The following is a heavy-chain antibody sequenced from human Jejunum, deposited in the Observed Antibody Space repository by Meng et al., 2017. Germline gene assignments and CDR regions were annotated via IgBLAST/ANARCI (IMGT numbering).Heavy chain of an antibody. J-gene: IGHJ5*01. D-gene: IGHD2-21*01. CDR1: SGSFTGYY. CDR2: IHQTGST. Sequence: QVPLKQVGAGMLKPSAALALTCTCYSGSFTGYYWSWVRQSPGKGLEWIGEIHQTGSTNYSPSLQSRVTISIDTSKNEFSLELRSVTAADTAVYYCARYLWSRGLFDSWGQGTLVTVSS. V-gene: IGHV4-34*01. CDR3: ARYLWSRGLFDS.